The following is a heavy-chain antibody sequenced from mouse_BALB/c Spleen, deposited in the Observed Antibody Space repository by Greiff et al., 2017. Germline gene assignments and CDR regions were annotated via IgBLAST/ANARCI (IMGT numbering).Heavy chain of an antibody. CDR3: ARGVYGYDGGDYAMDY. D-gene: IGHD2-2*01. J-gene: IGHJ4*01. CDR2: ISTYYGDA. Sequence: QVQLKESGAELVRPGVSVKISCKGSGYTFPDYAMHWVKQSHAKSLEWIGVISTYYGDASYNQKFKGKATMTVDKSSSTAYMELARLTSEDSAIYYCARGVYGYDGGDYAMDYWGQGTSVTVSS. V-gene: IGHV1S137*01. CDR1: GYTFPDYA.